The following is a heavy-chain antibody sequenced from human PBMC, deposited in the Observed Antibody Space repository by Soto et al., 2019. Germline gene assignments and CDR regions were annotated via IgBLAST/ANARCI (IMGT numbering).Heavy chain of an antibody. D-gene: IGHD3-10*01. J-gene: IGHJ4*02. CDR2: IFYTGST. Sequence: ETLSLTCPVSGCSIRRYLWSWIRQSPGKGLEWIGYIFYTGSTTYNPSLKSRVTISIDTSKNQFSLKLSSVTAADTAVYYCARDIGSFAYGEGYWGQG. CDR1: GCSIRRYL. V-gene: IGHV4-59*12. CDR3: ARDIGSFAYGEGY.